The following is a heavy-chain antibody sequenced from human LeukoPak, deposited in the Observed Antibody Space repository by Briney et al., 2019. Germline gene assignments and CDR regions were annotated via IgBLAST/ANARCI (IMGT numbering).Heavy chain of an antibody. CDR3: AREAGSIFCGGDCYSYYYYYGMDV. CDR1: GFTVSSNY. V-gene: IGHV3-53*01. D-gene: IGHD2-21*02. CDR2: IYSGGST. J-gene: IGHJ6*02. Sequence: GGSLRLSCAASGFTVSSNYMSWVRQAPGKGLEWVSVIYSGGSTYFADSVKGRFTISRDNAKNLVYLQMNSLRAEDTAVYYCAREAGSIFCGGDCYSYYYYYGMDVWGQGTTVTVSS.